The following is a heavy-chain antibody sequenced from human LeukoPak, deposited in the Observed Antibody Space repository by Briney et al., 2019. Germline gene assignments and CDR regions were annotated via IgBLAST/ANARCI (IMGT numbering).Heavy chain of an antibody. Sequence: GGSLRLSCAAPGFTFSAFWMSWVRQAPGKGLEWVASIKVDGSDKYYVDSVKGRFTVSRDNAKSSLFLQMSSLRVEDTAVYYCTRAGRSFDYWGQGALVTISS. CDR2: IKVDGSDK. CDR3: TRAGRSFDY. V-gene: IGHV3-7*01. CDR1: GFTFSAFW. J-gene: IGHJ4*02.